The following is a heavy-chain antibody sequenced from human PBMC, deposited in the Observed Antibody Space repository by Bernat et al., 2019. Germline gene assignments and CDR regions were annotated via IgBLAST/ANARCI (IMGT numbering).Heavy chain of an antibody. D-gene: IGHD2-15*01. CDR2: INSEGSST. CDR1: GFSFSGYW. Sequence: EVQLVESGGGLVQPGGSLRLSCASSGFSFSGYWMHWVRQDPGKGLVWASRINSEGSSTNYADSVQGRFTISRDNAKNTLYLQMNSLRAEDTAVYYCARSRGALVDYWGQGTLVTVSS. J-gene: IGHJ4*02. V-gene: IGHV3-74*01. CDR3: ARSRGALVDY.